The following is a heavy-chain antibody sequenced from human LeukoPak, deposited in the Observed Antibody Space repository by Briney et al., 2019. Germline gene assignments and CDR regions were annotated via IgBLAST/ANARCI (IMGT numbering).Heavy chain of an antibody. CDR1: GFTVSSNY. CDR3: AKDLGSTMINAFDI. J-gene: IGHJ3*02. V-gene: IGHV3-53*01. D-gene: IGHD3-16*01. Sequence: GGSLRLSCAASGFTVSSNYMSWVRQAPGKGLEWVSVIYSGGSTYYADSVKGRFTISRDNSKNTLYLQMNSLRAEDTAVYYCAKDLGSTMINAFDIWGQGTMVTVSS. CDR2: IYSGGST.